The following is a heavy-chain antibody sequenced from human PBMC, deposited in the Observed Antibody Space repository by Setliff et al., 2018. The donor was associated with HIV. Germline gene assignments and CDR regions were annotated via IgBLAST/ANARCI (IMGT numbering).Heavy chain of an antibody. CDR1: GFIFTDYW. CDR2: IRQDGGET. D-gene: IGHD3-22*01. CDR3: ARDRASSGYYARFDH. V-gene: IGHV3-7*01. J-gene: IGHJ4*02. Sequence: GGSLRLSCVTSGFIFTDYWMSWVRQAPGKGLEWVANIRQDGGETHYADSMKGRFTISRDNAKKLVYLQMNSLRAEDTAIYYCARDRASSGYYARFDHWGQGTLVTVSS.